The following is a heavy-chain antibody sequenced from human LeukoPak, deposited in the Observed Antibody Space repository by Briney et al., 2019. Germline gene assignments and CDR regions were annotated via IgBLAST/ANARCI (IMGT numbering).Heavy chain of an antibody. D-gene: IGHD4-17*01. CDR3: AKVRVVGDYNWFFDL. CDR1: GFTLSSYS. CDR2: VVGSGAST. V-gene: IGHV3-23*01. Sequence: GGSRRLSCAAYGFTLSSYSMSWVRQAPGKVLEWVSAVVGSGASTYYAASVKGRFTISRDNSKNTLHLQMNSLRAEDTAIYHCAKVRVVGDYNWFFDLWGRGALVTVSS. J-gene: IGHJ2*01.